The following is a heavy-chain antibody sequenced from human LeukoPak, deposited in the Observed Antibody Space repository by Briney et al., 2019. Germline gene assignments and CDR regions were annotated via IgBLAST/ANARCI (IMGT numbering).Heavy chain of an antibody. CDR3: ARGLIIRMVRGAVWFDP. J-gene: IGHJ5*02. Sequence: PSETLSLTCAVSGGSISSGGYSWSWIRQPPGKGLEWIGYIYHSGSTYYNPSLKSRVTISVDRSKNQFSLKLSSVTAADTAVYYCARGLIIRMVRGAVWFDPWGQGTLVTVSS. CDR2: IYHSGST. V-gene: IGHV4-30-2*01. CDR1: GGSISSGGYS. D-gene: IGHD3-10*01.